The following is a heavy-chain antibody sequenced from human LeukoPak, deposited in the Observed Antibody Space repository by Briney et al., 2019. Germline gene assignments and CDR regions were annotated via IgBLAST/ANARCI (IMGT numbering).Heavy chain of an antibody. CDR1: GFTFSSYA. CDR2: ISYDGSNK. Sequence: PGGSLRLSCAASGFTFSSYAMHWVRQAPGKGLEWVAVISYDGSNKYYADSVKGRFTISRDNSKNTLYLQMNSLRAEDTAVYYCAREHYYDSSGLFNYWGQGTLVTVSS. V-gene: IGHV3-30*04. D-gene: IGHD3-22*01. CDR3: AREHYYDSSGLFNY. J-gene: IGHJ4*02.